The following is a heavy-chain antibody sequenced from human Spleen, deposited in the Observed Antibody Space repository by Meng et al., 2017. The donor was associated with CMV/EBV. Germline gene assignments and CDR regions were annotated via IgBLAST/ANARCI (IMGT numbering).Heavy chain of an antibody. J-gene: IGHJ5*02. CDR1: GGSISSYY. CDR3: ARDHDWNYFDP. D-gene: IGHD1-7*01. CDR2: IYYSGST. V-gene: IGHV4-59*01. Sequence: SETLSLTCTVSGGSISSYYWSWIRQPPGKGLEWIGYIYYSGSTNYNPSLKSRVTISVDTSKNQFSLKLSSVTAADTAVYYCARDHDWNYFDPWGQGTLVTVSS.